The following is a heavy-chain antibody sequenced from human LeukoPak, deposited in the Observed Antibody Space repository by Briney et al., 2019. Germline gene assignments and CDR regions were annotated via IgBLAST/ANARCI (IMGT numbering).Heavy chain of an antibody. CDR3: ARDVHGDYGSGWFDP. Sequence: SVKVSCKTSGGTFNNSAISWVRQAPGQGLEWLGGIMPLFGTAGYAQKFQGRVTITKDESTRTVYLELTSLTSDDTAVYYCARDVHGDYGSGWFDPWGQGTLVSVSS. CDR1: GGTFNNSA. CDR2: IMPLFGTA. V-gene: IGHV1-69*05. J-gene: IGHJ5*02. D-gene: IGHD4-17*01.